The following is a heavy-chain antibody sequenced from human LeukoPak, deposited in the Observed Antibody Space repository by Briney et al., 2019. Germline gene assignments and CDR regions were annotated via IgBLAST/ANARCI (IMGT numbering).Heavy chain of an antibody. D-gene: IGHD6-19*01. V-gene: IGHV3-23*01. J-gene: IGHJ4*02. CDR3: AKRGVQQWLVDGYFDY. CDR2: ISGSGGST. Sequence: PGGSLRLSCAASGFTFYNYAMSWVRQAPGKGLEWVSGISGSGGSTFYAESVKGRFTISRDDSKLYLQMNSLRAEDTAVYYCAKRGVQQWLVDGYFDYWGQGTLVTVSS. CDR1: GFTFYNYA.